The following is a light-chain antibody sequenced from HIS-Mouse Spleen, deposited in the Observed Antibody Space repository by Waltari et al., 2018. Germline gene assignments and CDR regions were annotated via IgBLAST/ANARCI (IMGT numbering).Light chain of an antibody. CDR3: YSTDSSGNHRV. Sequence: SYELTRPHSVSVSPGQTARITCAGDALPKKYAYWYQQKSGQAPVLVIYEDSKRPSGIPERFSGSSSGTMATLTISGAQVEDEADYYCYSTDSSGNHRVFGGGTKLTVL. J-gene: IGLJ2*01. CDR1: ALPKKY. CDR2: EDS. V-gene: IGLV3-10*01.